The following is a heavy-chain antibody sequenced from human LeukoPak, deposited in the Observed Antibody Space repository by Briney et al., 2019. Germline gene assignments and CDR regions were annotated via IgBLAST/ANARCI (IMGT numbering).Heavy chain of an antibody. V-gene: IGHV3-23*01. D-gene: IGHD3-10*01. CDR3: AARKVRGVWFYLDY. CDR1: GFTVSAYA. Sequence: GGSLRLSCAASGFTVSAYAMAWVRQAPGKGLEWVSTIYDDNTYYADSVKGRFAISTDNSKNALYLQMNSLRVEDTAVYFCAARKVRGVWFYLDYWGQGTLVTVSS. J-gene: IGHJ4*02. CDR2: IYDDNT.